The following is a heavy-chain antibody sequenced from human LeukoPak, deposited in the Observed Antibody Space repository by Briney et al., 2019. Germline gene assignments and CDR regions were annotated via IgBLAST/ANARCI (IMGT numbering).Heavy chain of an antibody. D-gene: IGHD6-13*01. CDR2: IIPILGIA. V-gene: IGHV1-69*04. CDR3: ASSPPIAAAGNNWLDP. J-gene: IGHJ5*02. CDR1: GGTFSSYA. Sequence: SVKVSCKASGGTFSSYAISWVRQAPGQGLEWMGRIIPILGIANYAQKFQGRVTITADKSTSTAYMELSSLRSEDTAVYYCASSPPIAAAGNNWLDPWGQGTLVTVSS.